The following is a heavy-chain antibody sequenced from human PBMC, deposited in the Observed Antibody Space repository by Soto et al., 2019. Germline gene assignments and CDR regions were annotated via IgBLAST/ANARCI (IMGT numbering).Heavy chain of an antibody. J-gene: IGHJ6*02. CDR3: AKDHSWNYLADYYYGMDV. CDR1: GFTFSSYA. Sequence: GGSLRLSCAASGFTFSSYAMSWVRQAPGKGLEWVSAISGSGGSTYYADSVKGRFTISRDNSKNTLYLQMNSLRAEDTAVYYCAKDHSWNYLADYYYGMDVWGQGTTVTVSS. D-gene: IGHD1-7*01. V-gene: IGHV3-23*01. CDR2: ISGSGGST.